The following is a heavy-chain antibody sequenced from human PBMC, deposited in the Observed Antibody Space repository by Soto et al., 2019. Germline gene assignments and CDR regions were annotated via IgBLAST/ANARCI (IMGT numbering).Heavy chain of an antibody. V-gene: IGHV4-34*01. CDR3: ARGKSYSSSSAYYGMDV. CDR2: INHSGST. Sequence: PSETLSVTCAVYGGSFSGYYWSWIRQPPGKGLEWIGEINHSGSTNYNPSLKSQVTISVDTSKNQFSLKLSSVTAADTAVYYCARGKSYSSSSAYYGMDVWGQGTTVTVSS. CDR1: GGSFSGYY. D-gene: IGHD6-6*01. J-gene: IGHJ6*02.